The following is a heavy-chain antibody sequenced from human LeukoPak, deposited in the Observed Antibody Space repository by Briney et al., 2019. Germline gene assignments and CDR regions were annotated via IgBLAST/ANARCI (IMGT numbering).Heavy chain of an antibody. D-gene: IGHD3-3*01. CDR2: IIPIFGTA. J-gene: IGHJ4*02. Sequence: SVKVSCKASGGTFSSYAISWVRQAPGQGLEWMGRIIPIFGTANYAQKFQGRVTITTDESTSTAYMELSRLRSDDTAVYYCARERVAIFGVAGAAFDYWGQGTLVTVSS. V-gene: IGHV1-69*05. CDR1: GGTFSSYA. CDR3: ARERVAIFGVAGAAFDY.